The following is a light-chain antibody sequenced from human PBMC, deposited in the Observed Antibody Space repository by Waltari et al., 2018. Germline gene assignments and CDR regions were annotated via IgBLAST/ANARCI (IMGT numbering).Light chain of an antibody. CDR3: QQYDGEVVT. V-gene: IGKV3-20*01. CDR2: GTS. Sequence: EIVLTQSPGTLSLSPGERATLSCRASQSVTSTSLTWYQQKLGQAPRLLIYGTSSMATGIPDRFRGSGAGTDFTLTISRLEPEDFAVYYCQQYDGEVVTFGGGTKVEI. CDR1: QSVTSTS. J-gene: IGKJ4*01.